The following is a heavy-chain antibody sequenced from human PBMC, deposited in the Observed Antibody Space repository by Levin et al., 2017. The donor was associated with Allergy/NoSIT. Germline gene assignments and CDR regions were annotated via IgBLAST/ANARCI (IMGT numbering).Heavy chain of an antibody. CDR2: IYSGGST. CDR3: ARDEYYYDSSGTSYYFDY. D-gene: IGHD3-22*01. Sequence: ASVKVSCAASGFTVSSNYMSWVRQAPGKGLEWVSVIYSGGSTYYADSVKGRFTISRDNSKNTLYLQMNSLRAEDTAVYYCARDEYYYDSSGTSYYFDYWGQGTLVTVSS. J-gene: IGHJ4*02. CDR1: GFTVSSNY. V-gene: IGHV3-53*01.